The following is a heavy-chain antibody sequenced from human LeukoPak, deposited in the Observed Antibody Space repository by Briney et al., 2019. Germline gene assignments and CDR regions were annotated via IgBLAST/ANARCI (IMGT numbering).Heavy chain of an antibody. Sequence: KPGGSLRLSCAASGFTFSSYSMNWVRQAPGKGLEWVSSISSSSSYIYYADSVKGRFTIPRDNAKNSLYLQMNSLRAEDTAVYYCANRWDDCSSTSCYERAFDIWGQGTMVTVSS. CDR1: GFTFSSYS. CDR2: ISSSSSYI. CDR3: ANRWDDCSSTSCYERAFDI. V-gene: IGHV3-21*01. D-gene: IGHD2-2*01. J-gene: IGHJ3*02.